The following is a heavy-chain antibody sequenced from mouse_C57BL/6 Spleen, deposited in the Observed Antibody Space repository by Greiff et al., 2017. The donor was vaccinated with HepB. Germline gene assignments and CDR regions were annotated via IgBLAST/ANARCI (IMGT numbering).Heavy chain of an antibody. Sequence: EVKLVESGGGLVQPGGSMKLSCVASGFTFSNYWMNWVRQSPEKGLEWVAQIRLKSDNYATHYAESVKGRFTISRDDSKSSVYLQMNNLRAEDTGIYYCTASTMITMSYFDYWGQGTTLTVSS. J-gene: IGHJ2*01. D-gene: IGHD2-4*01. CDR1: GFTFSNYW. CDR2: IRLKSDNYAT. CDR3: TASTMITMSYFDY. V-gene: IGHV6-3*01.